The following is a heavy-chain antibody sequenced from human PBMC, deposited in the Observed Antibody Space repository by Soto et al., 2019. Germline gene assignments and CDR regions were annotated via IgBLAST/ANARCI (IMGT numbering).Heavy chain of an antibody. CDR3: ARGRFGCTNGVCQPYFDY. CDR1: GYTFTSYG. J-gene: IGHJ4*02. V-gene: IGHV1-18*04. Sequence: QVQLVQSGAEVKKPGASVKVSCKASGYTFTSYGISWVRQAPGQGLEWMGWISAYNGNTNYAQKLQGRVTMTTDTSTSTAYMELRSLRSDDTAVYYCARGRFGCTNGVCQPYFDYWGQGTLVTVSS. D-gene: IGHD2-8*01. CDR2: ISAYNGNT.